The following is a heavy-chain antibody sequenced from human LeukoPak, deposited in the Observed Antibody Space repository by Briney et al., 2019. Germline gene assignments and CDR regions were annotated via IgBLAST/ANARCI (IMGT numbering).Heavy chain of an antibody. D-gene: IGHD4-17*01. CDR1: GFTFDDFG. CDR2: IRSDGTNK. V-gene: IGHV3-30*02. CDR3: AKDRDDYGDDC. Sequence: PGGSLRLSCAASGFTFDDFGMHWVRQAPGKGLEWVALIRSDGTNKYYVDSVKGRFTISRDNSKSTLYLQMTSLRVEDTAVYYCAKDRDDYGDDCWGQGILVTVST. J-gene: IGHJ4*02.